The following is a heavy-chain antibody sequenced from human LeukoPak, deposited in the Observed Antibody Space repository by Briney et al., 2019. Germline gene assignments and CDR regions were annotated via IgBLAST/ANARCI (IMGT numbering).Heavy chain of an antibody. D-gene: IGHD5-18*01. V-gene: IGHV1-69*06. CDR1: GGTFSSYA. CDR3: ARGIGVGIQLSSYYYYYYMDV. CDR2: IIPIFGTA. J-gene: IGHJ6*03. Sequence: GASVKVSCKASGGTFSSYAISWVRQAPGQGLEWMGGIIPIFGTANYAQKFQGRVTITADKSTSTAYMELSSLRSEDTAVYYCARGIGVGIQLSSYYYYYYMDVWGKGTTVTVSS.